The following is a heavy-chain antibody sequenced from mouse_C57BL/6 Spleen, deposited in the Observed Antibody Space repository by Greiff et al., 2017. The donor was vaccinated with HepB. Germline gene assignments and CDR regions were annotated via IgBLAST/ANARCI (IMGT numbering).Heavy chain of an antibody. CDR1: GFTFSDYG. V-gene: IGHV5-17*01. D-gene: IGHD2-5*01. CDR3: ARGYSNYVLFDY. CDR2: ISSGSSTI. J-gene: IGHJ2*01. Sequence: EVKLVESGGGLVKPGGSLKLSCAASGFTFSDYGMHWVRQAPEKGLEWVAYISSGSSTIYYADTVKGRFTISRDNAKNTLFLQMTSLRSEDTAMYYCARGYSNYVLFDYWGQGTTLTVSS.